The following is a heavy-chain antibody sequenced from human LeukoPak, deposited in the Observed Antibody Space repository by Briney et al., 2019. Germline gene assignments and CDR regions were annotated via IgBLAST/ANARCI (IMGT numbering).Heavy chain of an antibody. CDR1: GFTFSSYG. CDR3: AELGISMIGGV. D-gene: IGHD3-10*02. V-gene: IGHV3-48*04. J-gene: IGHJ6*04. CDR2: ISSSGSTI. Sequence: GGSLRLSCAASGFTFSSYGMSWVRQAPGKGLEWVSYISSSGSTINYADSVKGRFTISRDNAKNSLYLQMNSLRAEDTAVYCCAELGISMIGGVWGKGTTVTISS.